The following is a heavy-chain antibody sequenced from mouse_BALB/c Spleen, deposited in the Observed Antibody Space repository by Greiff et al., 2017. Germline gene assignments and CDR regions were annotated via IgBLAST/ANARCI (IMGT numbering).Heavy chain of an antibody. J-gene: IGHJ2*01. V-gene: IGHV2-2*02. CDR3: ARNYGSLYYFDY. Sequence: VQVVESGPGLVQPSQSLSITCTVSGFSLTSYGVHWVRQSPGKGLEWLGVIWSGGSTDYNAAFISRLSISKDNSKSQVFFKMNSLQANDTAIYYCARNYGSLYYFDYWGQGTTLTVSS. CDR2: IWSGGST. D-gene: IGHD1-1*01. CDR1: GFSLTSYG.